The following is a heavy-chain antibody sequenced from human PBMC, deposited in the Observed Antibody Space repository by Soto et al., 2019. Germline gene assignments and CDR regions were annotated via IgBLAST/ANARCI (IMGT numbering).Heavy chain of an antibody. CDR1: GGTFSTYP. J-gene: IGHJ2*01. D-gene: IGHD6-13*01. CDR3: AREFYSSTWNKMPDFEL. V-gene: IGHV1-69*06. CDR2: IIPIFGTS. Sequence: QVQLVQSEAEVRKPGSSVRVSCKPSGGTFSTYPIAWLRQAPGQGLEWMGEIIPIFGTSNSALNFQDRVTSSADRSTNTAYMGLSSLKSEDTAVYYCAREFYSSTWNKMPDFELWGRGTLVTVSS.